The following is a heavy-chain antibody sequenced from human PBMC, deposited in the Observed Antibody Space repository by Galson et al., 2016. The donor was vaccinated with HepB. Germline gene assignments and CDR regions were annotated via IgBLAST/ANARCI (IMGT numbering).Heavy chain of an antibody. V-gene: IGHV3-33*01. J-gene: IGHJ4*02. CDR1: GFTFSGYG. CDR3: AAPRSRDAYNFRY. Sequence: SLRLSCAASGFTFSGYGMHWVRQAPGKGPEWVAVIWYDGSNKYYLGTVKGRFTISRDNSKNTLYLQMNSLRAEDTAVYYCAAPRSRDAYNFRYWGQGTLVTVSS. D-gene: IGHD5-24*01. CDR2: IWYDGSNK.